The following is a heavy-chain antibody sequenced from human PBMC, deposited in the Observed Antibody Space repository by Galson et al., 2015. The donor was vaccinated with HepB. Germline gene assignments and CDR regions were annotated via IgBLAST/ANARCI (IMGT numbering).Heavy chain of an antibody. Sequence: SVKVSCKASGGTFSSYTISWVRQAPGQGLEWMGRIIPILGIANYAQKFQGRVTITAGKSTSTAYMELSSLRSEDTAVYYCARGSTMRDAFDIWGQGTMVTVSS. CDR1: GGTFSSYT. CDR2: IIPILGIA. CDR3: ARGSTMRDAFDI. D-gene: IGHD3-10*01. J-gene: IGHJ3*02. V-gene: IGHV1-69*02.